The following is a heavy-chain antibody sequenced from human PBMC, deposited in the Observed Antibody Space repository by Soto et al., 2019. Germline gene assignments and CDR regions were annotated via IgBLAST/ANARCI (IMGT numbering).Heavy chain of an antibody. CDR2: MYNTGST. CDR3: ARLGANYLSLDP. Sequence: SETLSLTCTVSGGSISGYYWTWIRQPPGKGLEWIGYMYNTGSTVYNPSFKSRVTISVETSNIQFSLRLSSVTAADTAVYYCARLGANYLSLDPWGPGILVSVSS. D-gene: IGHD3-10*01. J-gene: IGHJ5*02. V-gene: IGHV4-4*08. CDR1: GGSISGYY.